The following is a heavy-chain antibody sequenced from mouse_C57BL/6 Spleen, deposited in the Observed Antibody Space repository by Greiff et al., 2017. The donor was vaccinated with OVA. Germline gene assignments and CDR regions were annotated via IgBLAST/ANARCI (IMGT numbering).Heavy chain of an antibody. CDR2: IDPSDSYT. Sequence: QVQLQQPGAELVMPGASVKLSCKASGYTFTSYWMHWVKQRPGQGLEWIGEIDPSDSYTNYNQKFKGKSTLTVDKSSSTAYMQLSSLTSEDAAFYYCARRATVVANYFDYWGQGTTLTVSS. CDR3: ARRATVVANYFDY. D-gene: IGHD1-1*01. V-gene: IGHV1-69*01. J-gene: IGHJ2*01. CDR1: GYTFTSYW.